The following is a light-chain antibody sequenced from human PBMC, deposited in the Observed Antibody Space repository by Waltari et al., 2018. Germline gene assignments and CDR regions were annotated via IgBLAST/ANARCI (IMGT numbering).Light chain of an antibody. CDR3: QVWEGSSDHYV. CDR2: DDS. J-gene: IGLJ1*01. V-gene: IGLV3-21*03. Sequence: SSVLTQPASVAVAPGKTARITCEGNQIGGKTVHWYQLRPGQAPVLVVHDDSDRPSGIPERFSGSNSGNTATLTISGVEVGDEGDYYCQVWEGSSDHYVFGTGTAVSV. CDR1: QIGGKT.